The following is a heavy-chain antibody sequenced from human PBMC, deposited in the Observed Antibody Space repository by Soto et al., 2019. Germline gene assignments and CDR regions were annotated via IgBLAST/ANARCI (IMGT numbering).Heavy chain of an antibody. CDR3: ARGRTTVVIGAFDI. D-gene: IGHD4-17*01. CDR2: INAGNGNT. V-gene: IGHV1-3*01. Sequence: AASVKVSCKASGYTFTSYAMHWVRQAPGQRLEWMGWINAGNGNTKYSQKFQGRVTITRDTSASTAYMELSSLRSEDTAVYYCARGRTTVVIGAFDIWGQGTMVTVSS. CDR1: GYTFTSYA. J-gene: IGHJ3*02.